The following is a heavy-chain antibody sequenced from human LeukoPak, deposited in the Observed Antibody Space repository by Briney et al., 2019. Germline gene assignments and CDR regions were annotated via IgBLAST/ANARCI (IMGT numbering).Heavy chain of an antibody. D-gene: IGHD3-22*01. CDR1: GGSISSGGYY. J-gene: IGHJ1*01. CDR3: ARAGYYDSSGYSPNDFQH. CDR2: IYYSGST. Sequence: PSQTLSLTCTVSGGSISSGGYYWRWIRQHPGKGLEWIVYIYYSGSTYYNPSLKSRVTISVDTSKNQFSLKLSSVTAADTAVYYCARAGYYDSSGYSPNDFQHWGQGTLVTVSS. V-gene: IGHV4-31*03.